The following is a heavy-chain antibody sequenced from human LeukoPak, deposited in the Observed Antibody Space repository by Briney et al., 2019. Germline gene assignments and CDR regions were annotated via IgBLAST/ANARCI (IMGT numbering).Heavy chain of an antibody. Sequence: RASVKVSCKASGYTFTGYYMHWVRQAPGQGLEWVGRINPNSGGTNYAQKFQGRVTMTRDTSINTAYMELNRLRSDDTAVYYCAVRRRNVATRFDYWGQGTLVTVSS. V-gene: IGHV1-2*06. CDR2: INPNSGGT. D-gene: IGHD1-14*01. CDR3: AVRRRNVATRFDY. CDR1: GYTFTGYY. J-gene: IGHJ4*02.